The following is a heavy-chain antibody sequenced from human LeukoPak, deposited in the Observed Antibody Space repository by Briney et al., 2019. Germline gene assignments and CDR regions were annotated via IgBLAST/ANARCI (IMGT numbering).Heavy chain of an antibody. V-gene: IGHV4-4*09. CDR2: IFHSGSA. J-gene: IGHJ4*02. Sequence: SETLSLTCTVSGGSISSYYWSWIRQPPGKGLEWIGYIFHSGSANYNPSLDSRVTISVDMSKNQFSLKVTSVTAADTAVYYCATAYYDILTGYFYFDYWGQGTLVTVSS. CDR3: ATAYYDILTGYFYFDY. CDR1: GGSISSYY. D-gene: IGHD3-9*01.